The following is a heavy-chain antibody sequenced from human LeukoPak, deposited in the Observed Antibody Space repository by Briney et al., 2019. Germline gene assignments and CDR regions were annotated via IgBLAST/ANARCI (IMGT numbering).Heavy chain of an antibody. CDR1: GASISNYY. CDR3: ARMGDRTYYDFWSGYYKYYYYGMDV. Sequence: SETLSLTCSVSGASISNYYWSWIRQPPGQVLEWIGYVYHSGGTNYNPSLKSRVTISIDTSKNQFSLKLSSVTAADTAVYYCARMGDRTYYDFWSGYYKYYYYGMDVWGQGTTVTVSS. CDR2: VYHSGGT. D-gene: IGHD3-3*01. J-gene: IGHJ6*02. V-gene: IGHV4-59*01.